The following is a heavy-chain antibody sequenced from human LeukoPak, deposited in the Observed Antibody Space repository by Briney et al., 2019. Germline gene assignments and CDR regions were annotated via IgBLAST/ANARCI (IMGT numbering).Heavy chain of an antibody. D-gene: IGHD6-13*01. Sequence: GGSLRLSCAASGFTFSSYGMHWARQAPGKGLEWVAVISYDGSNKYYADSVKGRFTISRDNSKNTLYLQLNSLRAEDTAVYYCAKVRDSWYDQAFDYWGQGTLVTVSS. CDR2: ISYDGSNK. J-gene: IGHJ4*02. CDR1: GFTFSSYG. CDR3: AKVRDSWYDQAFDY. V-gene: IGHV3-30*18.